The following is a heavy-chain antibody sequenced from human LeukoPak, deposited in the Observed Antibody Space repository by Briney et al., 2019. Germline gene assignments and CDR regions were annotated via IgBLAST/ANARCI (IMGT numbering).Heavy chain of an antibody. Sequence: GGSLRLSCAASGFTFSSYGMHWVRQAPGKGLEWVAVISYDGSNKYYADSVKGRFTISRDNSKNTLYLQMNSLRAEDTAVYYCAEDAARPYYYGSGSYYNHFDYWGQGTLVTVSS. CDR1: GFTFSSYG. CDR2: ISYDGSNK. J-gene: IGHJ4*02. D-gene: IGHD3-10*01. V-gene: IGHV3-30*18. CDR3: AEDAARPYYYGSGSYYNHFDY.